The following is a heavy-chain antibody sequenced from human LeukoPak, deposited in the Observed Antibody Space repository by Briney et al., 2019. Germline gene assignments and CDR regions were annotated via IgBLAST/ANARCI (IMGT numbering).Heavy chain of an antibody. CDR1: GYTFTDYY. CDR2: VDPEDGET. D-gene: IGHD3-10*01. J-gene: IGHJ3*02. CDR3: ATLEHYYGSGSYYNPRPGAFDI. Sequence: ASVKISCKVSGYTFTDYYMHWVQQAPGKGLEWMGLVDPEDGETIYAEKFQGRVTITADTFTDTAYMELSSLRSEDTAVYYCATLEHYYGSGSYYNPRPGAFDIWGQGTMVTVSS. V-gene: IGHV1-69-2*01.